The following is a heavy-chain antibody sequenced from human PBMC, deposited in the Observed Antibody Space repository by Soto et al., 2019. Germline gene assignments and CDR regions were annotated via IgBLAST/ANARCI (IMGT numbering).Heavy chain of an antibody. CDR3: TKSQFTRGWNTFDI. Sequence: GGSLRLSCVASGCTFSNYCMSWVRQTPGKGLEWVANIKHDGSEEYYTDSVKGRFTISKDNAQNSLYLQMNNLRVDDTAFYYCTKSQFTRGWNTFDIWGQGTTVTVSS. J-gene: IGHJ3*02. V-gene: IGHV3-7*03. D-gene: IGHD6-19*01. CDR2: IKHDGSEE. CDR1: GCTFSNYC.